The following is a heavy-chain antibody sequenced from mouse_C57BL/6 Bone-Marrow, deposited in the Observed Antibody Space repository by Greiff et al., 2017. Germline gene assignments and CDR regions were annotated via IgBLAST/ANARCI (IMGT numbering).Heavy chain of an antibody. CDR1: GYTFTDYY. CDR3: GRDYYGSSYFDY. J-gene: IGHJ2*01. Sequence: EVQLQQSGPELVKPGASVKISCKASGYTFTDYYMNWVKQSHGKSLEWIGDINPNNGGTSYNQKFKGKATLTVDKSSSTAYMELRSLTSEDSAVYYCGRDYYGSSYFDYWGQGTTLTVSS. V-gene: IGHV1-26*01. CDR2: INPNNGGT. D-gene: IGHD1-1*01.